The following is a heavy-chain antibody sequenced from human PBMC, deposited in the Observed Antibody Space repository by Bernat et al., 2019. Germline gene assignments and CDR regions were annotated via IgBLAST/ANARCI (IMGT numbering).Heavy chain of an antibody. V-gene: IGHV3-30-3*01. CDR3: ARDRGGTDSGGMDV. D-gene: IGHD3-16*01. CDR2: ISYDGSNK. J-gene: IGHJ6*02. CDR1: GFTFSSYA. Sequence: QVQLVESGGGVVQPGRSLRLSCAASGFTFSSYAVHWVRQAPGKGLEWVAAISYDGSNKYYADSVKGRFTISRDKNTLYLQMNSLRAEDTAVYYCARDRGGTDSGGMDVWGQGTTVTVSS.